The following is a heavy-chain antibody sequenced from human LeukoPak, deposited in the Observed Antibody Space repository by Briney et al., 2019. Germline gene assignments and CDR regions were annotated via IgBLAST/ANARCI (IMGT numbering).Heavy chain of an antibody. CDR3: ARDRTMVRGVHYYYYYMDV. J-gene: IGHJ6*03. V-gene: IGHV1-46*01. Sequence: ASVKVSCKXSGYTFTSYYMHWVRQAPGQGLEGMGIINPSGGSTSYSQKFQGRVTMTRDTSTSTVYMELSSLRSEDTAVYYCARDRTMVRGVHYYYYYMDVWGKGTTVTVSS. D-gene: IGHD3-10*01. CDR1: GYTFTSYY. CDR2: INPSGGST.